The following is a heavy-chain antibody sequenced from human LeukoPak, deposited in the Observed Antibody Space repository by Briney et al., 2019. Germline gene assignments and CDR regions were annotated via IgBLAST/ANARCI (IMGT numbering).Heavy chain of an antibody. J-gene: IGHJ1*01. V-gene: IGHV1-69*13. CDR1: GGTFSSYA. D-gene: IGHD2-8*01. CDR2: IIPIFGTA. CDR3: ARGYIVLMVYAGSYFQH. Sequence: SVKVSCTASGGTFSSYAISWVRQAPGQGLEWMGGIIPIFGTANYAQKFQGRVTITADESTSTAYMELSSLRSEDTAVYYCARGYIVLMVYAGSYFQHWGQGTLVTVSS.